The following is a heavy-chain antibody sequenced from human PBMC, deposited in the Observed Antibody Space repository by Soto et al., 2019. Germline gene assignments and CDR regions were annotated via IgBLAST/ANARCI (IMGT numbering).Heavy chain of an antibody. CDR3: ARSRDEAADINFDY. CDR2: INPSGGST. V-gene: IGHV1-46*02. J-gene: IGHJ4*02. D-gene: IGHD6-13*01. Sequence: ASVKVSCKASGYTFNSYYIHWVRQAPGQGLEWMGIINPSGGSTRYAQKFQGRVPMTRDTSTSTVYMELSSLRSEDTAVYYCARSRDEAADINFDYWGQGXLVTVYS. CDR1: GYTFNSYY.